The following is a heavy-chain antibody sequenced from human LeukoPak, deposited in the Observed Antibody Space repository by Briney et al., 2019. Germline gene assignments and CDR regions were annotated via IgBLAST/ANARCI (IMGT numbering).Heavy chain of an antibody. CDR2: IYYSGST. V-gene: IGHV4-59*01. D-gene: IGHD2-15*01. Sequence: SETLSLTCTVSGGSISSYYWSWIRQPPGKGLEWIGYIYYSGSTNYNPSLKSRVTISVDTSKNQFSLKLSSVTAADTAVYYCARGVYCSGGSCYSGGWFDPWGQGTLVTVSS. J-gene: IGHJ5*02. CDR3: ARGVYCSGGSCYSGGWFDP. CDR1: GGSISSYY.